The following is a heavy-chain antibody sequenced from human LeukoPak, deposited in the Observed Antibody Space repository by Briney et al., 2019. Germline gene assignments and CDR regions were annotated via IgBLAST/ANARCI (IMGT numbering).Heavy chain of an antibody. CDR3: ARDRTRIFDY. CDR1: GGSISSGSYY. V-gene: IGHV4-61*02. J-gene: IGHJ4*02. Sequence: SETLSLTCTVSGGSISSGSYYWSWIRQPAGKGLEWIGRIYTSGSTNYNPSLQSRVTISVDTSKNQFSLKLSSVTAADTAVYYCARDRTRIFDYWGQGTLVTVSS. CDR2: IYTSGST.